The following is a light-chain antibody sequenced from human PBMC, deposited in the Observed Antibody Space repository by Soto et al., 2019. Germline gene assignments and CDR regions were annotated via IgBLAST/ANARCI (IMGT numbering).Light chain of an antibody. J-gene: IGLJ1*01. V-gene: IGLV2-14*03. CDR2: DVA. Sequence: QSVLTQPASVSDSPGQSITISCTGTSSDVGGSNFVSWNQQHPGKPPKLIIYDVANRPSGVSNRFSGSKSGSTASLIISRLQTEDEADYYCVSYTSSTTYVFGTGTKVTVL. CDR3: VSYTSSTTYV. CDR1: SSDVGGSNF.